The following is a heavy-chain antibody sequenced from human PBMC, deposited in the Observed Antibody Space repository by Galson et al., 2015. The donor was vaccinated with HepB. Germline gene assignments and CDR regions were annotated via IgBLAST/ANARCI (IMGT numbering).Heavy chain of an antibody. J-gene: IGHJ3*02. CDR1: GYTFTSYY. Sequence: SVKVSCKASGYTFTSYYMHWVRQAPGQGLEWMGIINPSGGSTSYAQKFQGRVTMTRDTSTSTVYMELSSLRSEDTAVYYCARDRTPYYYDSSGYYSDAFDIWGQGTMVTVSS. D-gene: IGHD3-22*01. CDR3: ARDRTPYYYDSSGYYSDAFDI. CDR2: INPSGGST. V-gene: IGHV1-46*01.